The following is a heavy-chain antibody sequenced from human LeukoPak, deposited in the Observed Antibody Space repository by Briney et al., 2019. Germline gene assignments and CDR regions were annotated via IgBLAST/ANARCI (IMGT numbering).Heavy chain of an antibody. V-gene: IGHV4-59*12. CDR3: ARGRDYDILTGPRYYFDY. CDR1: GGSISSYY. J-gene: IGHJ4*02. D-gene: IGHD3-9*01. Sequence: NTSETLSLTCTVSGGSISSYYWSWIRQPPGKGLEWIGYIHNSGSTNYNPSLKSRVTISVDTSKNQFSLKLSSVTAADTAVYYCARGRDYDILTGPRYYFDYWGQGTLVTVSS. CDR2: IHNSGST.